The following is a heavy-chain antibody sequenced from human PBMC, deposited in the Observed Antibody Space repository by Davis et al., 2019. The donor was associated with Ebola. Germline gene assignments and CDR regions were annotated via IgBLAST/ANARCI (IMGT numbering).Heavy chain of an antibody. Sequence: ASVKVSCKASGYTFTGYYMHWVRQPPGQGLEWMGWINPNSGGTNYAQKFQGWVTMTRDTSISTAYMELSRLRSDDTAVYYCARDKQLGDYYYYGMDVWGQGTTVTVSS. D-gene: IGHD6-6*01. CDR1: GYTFTGYY. V-gene: IGHV1-2*04. J-gene: IGHJ6*02. CDR3: ARDKQLGDYYYYGMDV. CDR2: INPNSGGT.